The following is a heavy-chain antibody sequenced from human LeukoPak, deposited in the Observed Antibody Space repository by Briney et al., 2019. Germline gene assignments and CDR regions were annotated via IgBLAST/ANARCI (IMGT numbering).Heavy chain of an antibody. CDR1: GFTFSSYV. CDR3: AMGGGFYRYFDY. J-gene: IGHJ4*02. Sequence: GGSLRLSCAASGFTFSSYVMSWVRQAPGKGLVWVSGISASGGSTYYGDSVKGRFTISRDKSKNTLYLQMNSLRAEDTAVYYCAMGGGFYRYFDYWGQGTLVTVSS. D-gene: IGHD3-22*01. CDR2: ISASGGST. V-gene: IGHV3-23*01.